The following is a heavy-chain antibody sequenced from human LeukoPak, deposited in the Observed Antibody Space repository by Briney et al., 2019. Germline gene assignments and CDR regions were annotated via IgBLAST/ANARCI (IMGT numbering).Heavy chain of an antibody. V-gene: IGHV1-8*01. Sequence: GASVKVSCKASGYTFTSYDINWVRQATGQGLEWMGWMNPNSGNTGYAQKFQGRVTMTRNTSISTAYMELSSLRSEDMAVYYCARGGGYSGYDEFDPWGQGTLVTVSS. CDR1: GYTFTSYD. CDR2: MNPNSGNT. J-gene: IGHJ5*02. D-gene: IGHD5-12*01. CDR3: ARGGGYSGYDEFDP.